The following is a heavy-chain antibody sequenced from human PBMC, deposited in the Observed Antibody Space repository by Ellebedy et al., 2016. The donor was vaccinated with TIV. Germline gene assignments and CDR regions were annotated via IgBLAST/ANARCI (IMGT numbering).Heavy chain of an antibody. V-gene: IGHV1-8*01. CDR1: GYTFTSYD. J-gene: IGHJ4*02. CDR3: AREGEDSSGYDV. CDR2: MNPNSGNT. Sequence: AASVKVSCKASGYTFTSYDINWVRQATGQGLEWMGWMNPNSGNTGYAQKFQGRVTMTRNTSISTAYMELSSLRSEDTAVYYCAREGEDSSGYDVWGQGTLVTVSS. D-gene: IGHD3-22*01.